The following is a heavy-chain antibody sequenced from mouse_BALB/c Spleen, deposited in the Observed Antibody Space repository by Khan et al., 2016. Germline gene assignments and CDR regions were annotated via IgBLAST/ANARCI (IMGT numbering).Heavy chain of an antibody. CDR2: INPDSSTI. D-gene: IGHD1-2*01. CDR1: GFDFSRYW. Sequence: EVKLLESGGGLVQPGGSLKLSCAASGFDFSRYWMSWVRQAPRKGLEWIGEINPDSSTINYTPSLKDKFIISRDNAKNTLYLQMSKVRSEDTALYYCARLHYYGRFAYWGQGTLVTVSA. V-gene: IGHV4-1*02. CDR3: ARLHYYGRFAY. J-gene: IGHJ3*01.